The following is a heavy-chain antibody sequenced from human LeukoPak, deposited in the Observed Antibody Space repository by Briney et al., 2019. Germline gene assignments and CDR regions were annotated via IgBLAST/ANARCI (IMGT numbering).Heavy chain of an antibody. D-gene: IGHD5-18*01. CDR1: GYTFTSYG. CDR2: ISAYNGNT. Sequence: GASVKVSCKASGYTFTSYGISWVRQAPGQGLEWMGWISAYNGNTNYAQKLQGRVTMTTDTSASTAYMELRSLRSDDTAVYYCARVGYSYVGYYYMDVWGKGTTVTISS. V-gene: IGHV1-18*01. CDR3: ARVGYSYVGYYYMDV. J-gene: IGHJ6*03.